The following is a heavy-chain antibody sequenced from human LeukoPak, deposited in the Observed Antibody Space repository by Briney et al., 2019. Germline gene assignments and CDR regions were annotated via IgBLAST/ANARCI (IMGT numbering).Heavy chain of an antibody. V-gene: IGHV3-53*01. CDR1: GFTVSSNY. Sequence: GGSLRLSCAASGFTVSSNYMSWVRQAPGKGLEWVSGIYGSGTTHYADSVKGRFTISRDNSKNTVDLQMNSLGAEDTAVYYCAKESAYQFDYWGQGTLVTVSS. J-gene: IGHJ4*02. CDR2: IYGSGTT. CDR3: AKESAYQFDY.